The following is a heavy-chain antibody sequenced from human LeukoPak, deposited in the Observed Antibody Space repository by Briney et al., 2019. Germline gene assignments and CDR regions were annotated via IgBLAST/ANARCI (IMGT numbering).Heavy chain of an antibody. CDR1: GFTFSSYW. D-gene: IGHD4-23*01. CDR3: AKDKEYGGNSPLFDY. CDR2: IKQDGSEK. J-gene: IGHJ4*02. Sequence: GGSLRLSCAASGFTFSSYWMSWVRQAPGKGLEWVANIKQDGSEKYYVDSVKGRFTISRDNAKNSLYLQMNSLRAEDTALYYCAKDKEYGGNSPLFDYWGQGTLVTVSS. V-gene: IGHV3-7*03.